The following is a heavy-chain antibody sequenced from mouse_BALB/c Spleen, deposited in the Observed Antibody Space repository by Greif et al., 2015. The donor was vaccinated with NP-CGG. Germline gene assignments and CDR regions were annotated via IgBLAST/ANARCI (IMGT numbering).Heavy chain of an antibody. V-gene: IGHV5-17*02. Sequence: EVQLVESGGGLVQPGGSRKLSCAASGFTFSSFGMHWVRQAPEKGLEWVAYISSGSSTIYYADTVKGRFTISRDNPKNTLFLQMTSLRSEETAMYYCARSTMITEAMDYWGQGTSVTVSS. CDR3: ARSTMITEAMDY. CDR1: GFTFSSFG. D-gene: IGHD2-4*01. CDR2: ISSGSSTI. J-gene: IGHJ4*01.